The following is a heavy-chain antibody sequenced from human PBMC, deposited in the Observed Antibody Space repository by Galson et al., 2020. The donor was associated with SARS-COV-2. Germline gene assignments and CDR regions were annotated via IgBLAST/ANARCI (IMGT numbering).Heavy chain of an antibody. CDR2: IKSKTDGGTT. J-gene: IGHJ3*02. CDR3: TTVTYYYDSSAFPNDAFDI. D-gene: IGHD3-22*01. V-gene: IGHV3-15*01. Sequence: GGSLRLSCAASGFTFSNAWMSWVRQAPGKGLEWVGRIKSKTDGGTTDYAAPVKGRFTISRDDSKNTLYLQMNSLKTEDTAVYYCTTVTYYYDSSAFPNDAFDIWGQGTMVTVSS. CDR1: GFTFSNAW.